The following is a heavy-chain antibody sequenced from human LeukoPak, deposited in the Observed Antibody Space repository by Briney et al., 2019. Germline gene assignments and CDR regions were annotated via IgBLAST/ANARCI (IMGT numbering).Heavy chain of an antibody. Sequence: SETLSLTCTVSGGSISSGGYYWSWIRQHPGKGLEWIGYIYYSGSTYYNPSLKSRVNISVDTSNNQFSLKVSSVTAADMAVYYCARAVVGNYCDYWGQGTLVTVSS. CDR3: ARAVVGNYCDY. D-gene: IGHD1-26*01. J-gene: IGHJ4*02. CDR1: GGSISSGGYY. CDR2: IYYSGST. V-gene: IGHV4-31*03.